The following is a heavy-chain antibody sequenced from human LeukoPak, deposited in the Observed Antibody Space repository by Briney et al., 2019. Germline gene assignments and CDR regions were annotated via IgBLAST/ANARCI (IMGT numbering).Heavy chain of an antibody. J-gene: IGHJ5*02. CDR3: AKPYPRTILTGWFDP. V-gene: IGHV3-23*01. CDR1: GFTFSSYA. CDR2: ISGSGGST. D-gene: IGHD3-9*01. Sequence: GGSLRLSCAASGFTFSSYAMTWVRQAPGKGLEWVSIISGSGGSTSYADSVKGRFTISRDNSKNTLYLQMNSLRAEDTALYYCAKPYPRTILTGWFDPWGQGTLVTVSS.